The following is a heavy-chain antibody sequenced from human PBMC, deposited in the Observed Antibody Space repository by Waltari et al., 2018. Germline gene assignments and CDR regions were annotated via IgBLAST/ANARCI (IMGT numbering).Heavy chain of an antibody. CDR3: AREWGVMVGTAGFYFDY. Sequence: EVQLVGSGGGMVKPGGSLRLSWESSGFPFGSYTMNMVRQAPGKGLEWVSSISSGISYIYYADSGKGRFTISRDNAKNSLYLQMNSLRVEDTAVYYCAREWGVMVGTAGFYFDYWGQGALVTVSS. J-gene: IGHJ4*02. CDR1: GFPFGSYT. CDR2: ISSGISYI. V-gene: IGHV3-21*01. D-gene: IGHD2-15*01.